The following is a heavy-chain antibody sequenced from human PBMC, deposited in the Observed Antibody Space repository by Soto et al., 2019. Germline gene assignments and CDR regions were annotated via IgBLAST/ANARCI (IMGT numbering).Heavy chain of an antibody. D-gene: IGHD6-19*01. CDR3: ARRGHGSGWYPVAY. J-gene: IGHJ4*02. CDR2: SYYSGST. V-gene: IGHV4-39*01. CDR1: GCSISSSSYY. Sequence: QRQLQESGPGLVKPSETLSLTCTVSGCSISSSSYYWGWIRQPPGNGLGWIGSSYYSGSTYYNPSLNSRVTNAVGTSENQFSLKLSSVTAADSAVYSCARRGHGSGWYPVAYWGQGTLFTVSS.